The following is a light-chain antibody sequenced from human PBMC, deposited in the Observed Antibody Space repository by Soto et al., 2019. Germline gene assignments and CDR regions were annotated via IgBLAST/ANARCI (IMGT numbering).Light chain of an antibody. J-gene: IGLJ3*02. CDR3: QSYDSSLIGWV. CDR2: DVS. V-gene: IGLV2-11*01. CDR1: SSDVGGYNY. Sequence: QSALTQPRSVSGSPGQSVTISCTGTSSDVGGYNYVSWYQQHPGKAPKLMIYDVSKRPSGVPDRFSGSKSGTSASLAITGLQTEDEADYYCQSYDSSLIGWVFGGGTKLTVL.